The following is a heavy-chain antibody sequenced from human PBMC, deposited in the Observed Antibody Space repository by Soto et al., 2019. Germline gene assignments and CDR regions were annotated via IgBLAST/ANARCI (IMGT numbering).Heavy chain of an antibody. V-gene: IGHV5-51*01. CDR1: GYKLGSAW. CDR3: ARQISFVCDS. CDR2: IKPGTSDI. J-gene: IGHJ4*02. Sequence: LKISCEGAGYKLGSAWIGWVRRKPGKGLEWMGIIKPGTSDIRYSPSFRGQVTISADEAANTAFLQWSSLKTSDTAIYYCARQISFVCDSWGQGTLVTVSS. D-gene: IGHD3-16*01.